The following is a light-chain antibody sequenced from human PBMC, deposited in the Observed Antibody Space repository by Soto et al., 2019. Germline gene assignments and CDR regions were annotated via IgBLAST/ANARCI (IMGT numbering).Light chain of an antibody. J-gene: IGKJ3*01. CDR2: AAS. Sequence: EIVLTQSPGTLSLSPGERATLSCRASQSINNRYLAWYQQKPGQAPRLLIYAASSRATGIPDRFSGSGSGTDFTLTISRLEPEDFAVYYCQQFGSSPGFTFVSRTKVDIK. V-gene: IGKV3-20*01. CDR3: QQFGSSPGFT. CDR1: QSINNRY.